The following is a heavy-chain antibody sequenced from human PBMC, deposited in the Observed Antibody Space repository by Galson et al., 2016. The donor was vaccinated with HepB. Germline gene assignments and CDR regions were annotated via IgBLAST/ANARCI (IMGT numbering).Heavy chain of an antibody. CDR2: ISNDGSNK. CDR3: ARFIASPWNDYYYYGMDV. J-gene: IGHJ6*04. V-gene: IGHV3-30-3*01. D-gene: IGHD1-1*01. CDR1: GFIFRSYA. Sequence: SLRLSCADSGFIFRSYAMNWVRQAPGKGLEWLAVISNDGSNKYFADSVKGPFTISRDNSKNTLYLQMNSLRAEDTAVYYCARFIASPWNDYYYYGMDVWGKGTTVTVSS.